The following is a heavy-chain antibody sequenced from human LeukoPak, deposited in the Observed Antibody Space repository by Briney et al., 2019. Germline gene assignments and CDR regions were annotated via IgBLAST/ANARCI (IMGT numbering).Heavy chain of an antibody. J-gene: IGHJ4*02. CDR1: GFTFSSYA. CDR3: AKDVSRGTGSYPDY. CDR2: ISAGGDNT. V-gene: IGHV3-23*01. Sequence: PGGSLRLSCAASGFTFSSYAMNWVRQAPGKGLEWVSSISAGGDNTNYADSVKGRFTISRDNSKHTLYLQMNTLRAEDTAVYYCAKDVSRGTGSYPDYWGQGTLDTVSS. D-gene: IGHD1-26*01.